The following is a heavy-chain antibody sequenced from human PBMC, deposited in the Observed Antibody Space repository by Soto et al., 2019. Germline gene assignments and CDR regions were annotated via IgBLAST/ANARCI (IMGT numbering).Heavy chain of an antibody. V-gene: IGHV3-64*04. J-gene: IGHJ4*02. CDR2: ISSEGVTT. CDR3: ARARPTYDFDY. D-gene: IGHD4-17*01. Sequence: GGSLGLSSAVSGFSLRALAVQWVRQAPGKGLQYVSSISSEGVTTYYADSVKGRFTISRDNSKSTLYLQMNSLRAEHPAVYYCARARPTYDFDYWGQGTLVTVSS. CDR1: GFSLRALA.